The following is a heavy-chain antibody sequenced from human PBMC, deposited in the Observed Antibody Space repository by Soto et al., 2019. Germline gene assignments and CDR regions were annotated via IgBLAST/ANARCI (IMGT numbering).Heavy chain of an antibody. CDR3: AIYGSGLGMDV. CDR1: CGSISSYY. J-gene: IGHJ6*02. CDR2: IYYSGST. Sequence: SETLSLTCTVSCGSISSYYWSWIRQPPGKGLEWIGYIYYSGSTNYNPSLKSRVTISVDTSKNQFSLKLSSVTAADTAVYYCAIYGSGLGMDVWGQGTTVTVSS. D-gene: IGHD3-10*01. V-gene: IGHV4-59*01.